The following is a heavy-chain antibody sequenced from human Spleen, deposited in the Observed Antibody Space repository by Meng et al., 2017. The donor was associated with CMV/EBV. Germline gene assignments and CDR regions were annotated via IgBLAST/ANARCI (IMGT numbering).Heavy chain of an antibody. Sequence: GESLKISCAASGFTLTSYSMNWVRQAPGKGLEWVSSISSSSSYIYYADSVKGRFTISRDNAKNSLYLQMNSLRAEDTAVYYCARAGGIYDSPDVWGQGTTVTVSS. CDR1: GFTLTSYS. J-gene: IGHJ6*02. V-gene: IGHV3-21*01. CDR3: ARAGGIYDSPDV. D-gene: IGHD3-3*01. CDR2: ISSSSSYI.